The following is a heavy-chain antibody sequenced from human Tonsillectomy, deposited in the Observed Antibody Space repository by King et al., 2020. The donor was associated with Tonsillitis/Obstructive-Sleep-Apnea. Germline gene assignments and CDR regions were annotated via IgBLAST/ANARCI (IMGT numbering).Heavy chain of an antibody. CDR3: AKDRGYQLLPGLFDY. D-gene: IGHD2-2*01. J-gene: IGHJ4*02. V-gene: IGHV3-9*01. Sequence: VQLVESGGGLVQPGRSLRLSCAASGFTFDDYAMHWVRQAPGKGLEWVSGISWNSGSIGYADSVKGRFTISRDNAKNSLYLQMNSLRAEDTALYYCAKDRGYQLLPGLFDYWGQGTLVTVSS. CDR1: GFTFDDYA. CDR2: ISWNSGSI.